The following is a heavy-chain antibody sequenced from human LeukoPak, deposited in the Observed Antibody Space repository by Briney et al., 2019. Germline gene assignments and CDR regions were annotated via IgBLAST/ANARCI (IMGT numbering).Heavy chain of an antibody. D-gene: IGHD3-22*01. J-gene: IGHJ4*02. CDR3: ARVRTSYCYDSSGYNYFDY. CDR2: IYSAGST. CDR1: GFTVSSNS. Sequence: GSLRLSCAASGFTVSSNSMSWVRQAPGKGLEWVSVIYSAGSTYYADSVKGRFTISRDNSKNTLYLQMSSLRAEDTAVYYCARVRTSYCYDSSGYNYFDYWGQGTLVTVSS. V-gene: IGHV3-66*01.